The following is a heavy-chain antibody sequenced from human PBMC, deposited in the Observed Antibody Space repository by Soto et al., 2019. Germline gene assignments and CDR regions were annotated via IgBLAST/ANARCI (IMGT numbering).Heavy chain of an antibody. Sequence: SVKVSGKASGGTFSSHVFTWVRQAPGRGLEWMGGIIPMFGTANHAQKFQGRVTLIADESTNTAYLELSSLRSEDTAVYYCARGSRDCSGGIGFPLPTAEYFRHWGQGTLVTVSS. V-gene: IGHV1-69*13. CDR1: GGTFSSHV. CDR2: IIPMFGTA. J-gene: IGHJ1*01. CDR3: ARGSRDCSGGIGFPLPTAEYFRH. D-gene: IGHD2-15*01.